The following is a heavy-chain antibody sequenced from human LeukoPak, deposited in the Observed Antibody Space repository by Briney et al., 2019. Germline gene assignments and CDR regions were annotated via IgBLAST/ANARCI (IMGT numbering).Heavy chain of an antibody. Sequence: SETLSLTCTVSGGSISRSYWSWIRQPPGKGLEWIGYIYNSGSTNYNPSLKSRVTISVDTSKNHFSLKLSSVTAADTAVYYCARDYGDYGDGMDVWGQGTTVTVSS. V-gene: IGHV4-59*12. CDR2: IYNSGST. CDR3: ARDYGDYGDGMDV. CDR1: GGSISRSY. J-gene: IGHJ6*02. D-gene: IGHD4-17*01.